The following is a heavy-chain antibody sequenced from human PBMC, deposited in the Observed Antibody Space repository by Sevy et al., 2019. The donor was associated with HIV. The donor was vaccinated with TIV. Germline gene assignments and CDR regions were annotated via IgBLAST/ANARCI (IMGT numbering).Heavy chain of an antibody. CDR3: AKPTKRYYDFWSGYY. CDR2: ISGSGGST. J-gene: IGHJ4*02. Sequence: GGSLRLSCAASGFTFSSYAMSWVRQAPGKGLEWVSAISGSGGSTYYADSVKGRFTNSRDNSKNTLYLQMNSLRAEDTAVYYCAKPTKRYYDFWSGYYWGQGTLVTVSS. D-gene: IGHD3-3*01. CDR1: GFTFSSYA. V-gene: IGHV3-23*01.